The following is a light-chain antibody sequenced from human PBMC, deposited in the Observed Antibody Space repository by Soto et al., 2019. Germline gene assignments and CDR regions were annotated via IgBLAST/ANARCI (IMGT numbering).Light chain of an antibody. J-gene: IGLJ1*01. CDR2: EVS. CDR1: VSDVGDYNY. CDR3: SSYRTGSTYV. Sequence: LTQPASVSGPPGQSITISCTGTVSDVGDYNYVSWYQQHPGKAPKLVLYEVSNRPSGVSNRFSGSKSGLTASLTISGLQAEDEADYYCSSYRTGSTYVFGSGTKVTVL. V-gene: IGLV2-14*01.